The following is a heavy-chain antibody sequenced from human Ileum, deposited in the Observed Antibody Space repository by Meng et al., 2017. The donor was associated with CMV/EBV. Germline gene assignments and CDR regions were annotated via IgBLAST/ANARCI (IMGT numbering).Heavy chain of an antibody. V-gene: IGHV3-21*06. CDR1: GFTFSSYN. CDR2: ISSSGSYL. CDR3: ARGTRGHYGMDV. J-gene: IGHJ6*02. Sequence: GGSLRLSCAASGFTFSSYNMNWVRQAPGKGLEWVSSISSSGSYLFYADSVKGRFTVSRDNAKNSLYLQMNSLRAEDTAVYYCARGTRGHYGMDVWGQGTTVTVSS.